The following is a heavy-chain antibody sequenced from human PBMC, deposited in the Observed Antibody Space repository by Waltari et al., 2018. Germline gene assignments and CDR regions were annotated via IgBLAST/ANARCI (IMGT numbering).Heavy chain of an antibody. V-gene: IGHV3-66*01. Sequence: EVQLVAYGGCLVQHGGSRRRSFAASLFTVKTNNLTWVRQAPMKGLEWVSVSYNDDTYYADSVKGRFTISRDNSKNTVYLQMSSLRVEDTAVYYCARDWNGDYIFDNWGQGTLVTVSS. D-gene: IGHD4-17*01. CDR3: ARDWNGDYIFDN. J-gene: IGHJ4*02. CDR1: LFTVKTNN. CDR2: SYNDDT.